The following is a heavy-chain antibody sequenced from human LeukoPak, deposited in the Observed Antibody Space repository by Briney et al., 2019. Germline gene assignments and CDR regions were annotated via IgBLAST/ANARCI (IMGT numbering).Heavy chain of an antibody. CDR2: ISYTGNT. D-gene: IGHD2-2*01. J-gene: IGHJ4*02. CDR3: ARQCSSTSCYSY. Sequence: SETLSLTCTISGGSISSTTYSWGWIRQPPGKGLEWIGNISYTGNTYYNPSLKSRVTLSVDTSKNQFSLKLSSVTAADTAVYFCARQCSSTSCYSYWGQGTLVTVSS. CDR1: GGSISSTTYS. V-gene: IGHV4-39*01.